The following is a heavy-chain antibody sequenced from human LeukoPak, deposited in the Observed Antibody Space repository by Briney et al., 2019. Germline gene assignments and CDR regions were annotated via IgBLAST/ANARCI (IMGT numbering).Heavy chain of an antibody. CDR2: IHYSGST. J-gene: IGHJ3*02. CDR3: VGGGASDTYFAFDI. Sequence: SETLSLTCTVSGGSMSSNYWSWIRQPPGKGLEWIGYIHYSGSTIYSPSLKSRVTISVNTSKKLFSLRLNSVTAADTGVYYCVGGGASDTYFAFDIWGQGTMVIVSS. CDR1: GGSMSSNY. D-gene: IGHD2/OR15-2a*01. V-gene: IGHV4-59*01.